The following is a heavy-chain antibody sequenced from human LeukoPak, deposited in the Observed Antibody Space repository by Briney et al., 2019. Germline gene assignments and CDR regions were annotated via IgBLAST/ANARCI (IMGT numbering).Heavy chain of an antibody. Sequence: PSGSLSLTCTASGFSFSSYCWSWIRQPPGKGLEWIGYIYYSGSTNYNASFMSRVTISSETTNKQFSLKLRTMTAADTAVDYCARGSYYYYYDSSGYEGSGFDYWGQGTLVTVSS. CDR3: ARGSYYYYYDSSGYEGSGFDY. D-gene: IGHD3-22*01. CDR1: GFSFSSYC. CDR2: IYYSGST. J-gene: IGHJ4*02. V-gene: IGHV4-59*12.